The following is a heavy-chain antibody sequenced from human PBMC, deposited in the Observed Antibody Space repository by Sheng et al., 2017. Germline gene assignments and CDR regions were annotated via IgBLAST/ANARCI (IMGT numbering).Heavy chain of an antibody. V-gene: IGHV3-48*03. CDR1: GFTFSSYE. CDR2: ISSSGSTI. D-gene: IGHD3-22*01. J-gene: IGHJ4*02. Sequence: EVQLVESGGGLVQPGGSLRLSCAASGFTFSSYEMNWVRQAPGKGLEWVSYISSSGSTIYYADSVKGRFTISRDNAKNSLYLQMNSLRAEDTAVYYCARGGGPENYYDSSGPYYFDYWGQGTLVTVSS. CDR3: ARGGGPENYYDSSGPYYFDY.